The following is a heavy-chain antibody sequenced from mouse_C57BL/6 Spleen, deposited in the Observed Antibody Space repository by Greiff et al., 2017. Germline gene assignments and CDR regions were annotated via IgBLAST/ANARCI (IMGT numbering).Heavy chain of an antibody. Sequence: QVQLQQSGAELVMPGASVKLSCKASGYTFTSYWMHWVKQRPGQGLEWIGEIDPSDSYTNYNQKFKGKSTLTVDKSSSTAYMQLSSLTSEDSAVYYCARKANSDYFDYWGQGTTLTVSS. CDR1: GYTFTSYW. V-gene: IGHV1-69*01. CDR2: IDPSDSYT. J-gene: IGHJ2*01. D-gene: IGHD3-2*02. CDR3: ARKANSDYFDY.